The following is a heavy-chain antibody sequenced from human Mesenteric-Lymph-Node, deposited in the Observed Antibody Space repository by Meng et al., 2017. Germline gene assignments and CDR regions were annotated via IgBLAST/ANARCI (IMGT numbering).Heavy chain of an antibody. CDR1: GGSISRSDW. J-gene: IGHJ4*02. D-gene: IGHD1-14*01. V-gene: IGHV4-4*02. Sequence: QVQLQESGPGLVKPSETLSLTCAVSGGSISRSDWWSWVRQPPGKGLEWIGETSHSGSTNYSPSLKSRVTISLDKSKNQLSLKLSSVTAADTAVYYCARHHHSPTFDYWGQGTLVTVSS. CDR2: TSHSGST. CDR3: ARHHHSPTFDY.